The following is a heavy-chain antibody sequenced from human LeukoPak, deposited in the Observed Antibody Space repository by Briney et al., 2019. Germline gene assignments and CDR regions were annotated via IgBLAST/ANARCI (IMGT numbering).Heavy chain of an antibody. J-gene: IGHJ4*02. Sequence: ASVKVSCKASGYTFTGYYMHWVRQAPGQGLEWMGWINPNSGGTNYAQKLQGRVTMTTDTSTSTAYMELRSLRSDDTAVYYCARDMYSSGWYNDYWGQGTLVTVSS. D-gene: IGHD6-19*01. CDR1: GYTFTGYY. V-gene: IGHV1-2*02. CDR3: ARDMYSSGWYNDY. CDR2: INPNSGGT.